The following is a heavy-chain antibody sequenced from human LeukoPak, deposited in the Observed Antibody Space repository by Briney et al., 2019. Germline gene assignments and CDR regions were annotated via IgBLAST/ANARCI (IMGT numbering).Heavy chain of an antibody. CDR3: ASGPDGGYSYGYYYYGMDV. V-gene: IGHV4-59*01. Sequence: SETLSLTCTVSGGSNSRYYWSWIRQPPGKGLEWIGYIYYSGSTNYNPSLKSRVTISVDTSKNQFSLKLSSVTAADTAVYYCASGPDGGYSYGYYYYGMDVWGQGTTVTVSS. D-gene: IGHD5-18*01. CDR1: GGSNSRYY. J-gene: IGHJ6*02. CDR2: IYYSGST.